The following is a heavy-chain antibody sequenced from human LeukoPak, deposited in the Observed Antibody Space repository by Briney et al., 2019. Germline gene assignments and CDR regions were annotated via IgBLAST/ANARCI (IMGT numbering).Heavy chain of an antibody. V-gene: IGHV4-59*01. CDR2: IYYSGSI. Sequence: SETLSLTCTVSGGSISSYYWNWIRQPPGKGLEWIGYIYYSGSINYNPSLKSRVTISVDTSKNQFSLKLSSVTAADTAVYYCARARQIRYCSGGSCLLEPSAHFDYWGQGTLVTVSS. D-gene: IGHD2-15*01. CDR3: ARARQIRYCSGGSCLLEPSAHFDY. J-gene: IGHJ4*02. CDR1: GGSISSYY.